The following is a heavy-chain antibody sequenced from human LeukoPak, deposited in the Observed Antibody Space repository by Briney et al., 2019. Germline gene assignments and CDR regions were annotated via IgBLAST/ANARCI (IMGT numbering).Heavy chain of an antibody. CDR3: ASLRERSYYARGFDY. Sequence: PSETLSLTCTVSGGSISSSSYYWGWIRQTPGKGLEWIVSIYYSGSTFYSPSLKSRVTISVDTSKNQFSLKLSSVTAADTAVYYCASLRERSYYARGFDYWGQGTLVTVFS. V-gene: IGHV4-39*01. D-gene: IGHD1-26*01. CDR2: IYYSGST. CDR1: GGSISSSSYY. J-gene: IGHJ4*02.